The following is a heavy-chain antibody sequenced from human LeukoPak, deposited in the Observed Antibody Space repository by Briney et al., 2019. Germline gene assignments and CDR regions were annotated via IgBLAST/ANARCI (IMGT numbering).Heavy chain of an antibody. CDR3: ARADHDITTFGVVIPDGYYYYGMDV. J-gene: IGHJ6*02. CDR1: GGTFSSYA. D-gene: IGHD3-3*01. V-gene: IGHV1-69*13. CDR2: IIPIFGTA. Sequence: SVKVSCKASGGTFSSYAISWVRQAPGQGLEWMGGIIPIFGTANYAQKFQGRVTITADESTSTAYMELSSLRSEDTAVCYCARADHDITTFGVVIPDGYYYYGMDVWGQGTTVTVSS.